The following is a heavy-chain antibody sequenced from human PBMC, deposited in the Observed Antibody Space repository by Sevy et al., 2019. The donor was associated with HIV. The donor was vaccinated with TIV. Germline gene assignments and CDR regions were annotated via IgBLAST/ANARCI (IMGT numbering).Heavy chain of an antibody. J-gene: IGHJ6*03. CDR2: VYASSST. D-gene: IGHD6-13*01. V-gene: IGHV4-4*07. Sequence: SETLSLTCTVSGGSISGYYWSWIRQSAGKGLEWIGRVYASSSTNYNPSLRSRVTISVDTSSNQFSLTLHSVTAADTAVYYCAREDFGSSWLYYYMDVWGKGTPVTVSS. CDR3: AREDFGSSWLYYYMDV. CDR1: GGSISGYY.